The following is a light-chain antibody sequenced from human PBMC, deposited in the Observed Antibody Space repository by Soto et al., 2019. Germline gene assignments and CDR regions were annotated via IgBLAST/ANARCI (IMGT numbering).Light chain of an antibody. Sequence: AIQMTQSPSSLSASVGDRVTITCRASQGIRNDLGWYQQKPGEAPKLLIYAVSYLQSGVPSRFSGSGSGTDFTLTISSLQPEDFATYYCLQDYNYPFTFGPGTKVDIK. V-gene: IGKV1-6*01. CDR1: QGIRND. CDR3: LQDYNYPFT. J-gene: IGKJ3*01. CDR2: AVS.